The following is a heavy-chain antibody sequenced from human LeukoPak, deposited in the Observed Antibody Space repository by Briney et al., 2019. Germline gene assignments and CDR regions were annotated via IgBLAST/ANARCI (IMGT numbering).Heavy chain of an antibody. CDR2: ISNSDGST. CDR3: AKSPGGLRELRNYFDY. J-gene: IGHJ4*02. Sequence: GGSLRLSCAASGFTFSSYAMSWVRQAPGKGLEWVSTISNSDGSTYYADSVKGRFSISRDNSENTLYLQMNSLRAEDTAVYYCAKSPGGLRELRNYFDYWGQGTLVTVSS. V-gene: IGHV3-23*01. D-gene: IGHD4-17*01. CDR1: GFTFSSYA.